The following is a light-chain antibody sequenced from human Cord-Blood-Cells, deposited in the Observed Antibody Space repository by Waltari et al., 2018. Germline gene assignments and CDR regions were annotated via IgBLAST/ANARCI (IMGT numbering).Light chain of an antibody. CDR1: QSISSY. V-gene: IGKV1-39*01. CDR2: AAS. J-gene: IGKJ2*01. CDR3: QQSYSTPYT. Sequence: DIQMTQSPSSLSASVGDRVTITCRASQSISSYLNLYQQKPGKPPKRLIYAASSLQSGVPSRFSGSGSGTDFTLTISSLQPEDFATYYCQQSYSTPYTFGQGTKLEIK.